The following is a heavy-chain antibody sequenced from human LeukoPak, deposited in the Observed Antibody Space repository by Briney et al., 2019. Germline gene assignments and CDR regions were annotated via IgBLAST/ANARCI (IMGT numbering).Heavy chain of an antibody. CDR2: IWYDGSNK. CDR1: GFTFSSYG. V-gene: IGHV3-33*01. J-gene: IGHJ4*02. Sequence: GGSLRLSCAASGFTFSSYGILWVRQAPGKGLEWVAVIWYDGSNKYYADSVKGRFTISRDQSKNTVYLQMNSLRADDTAVYYCARLGSGWAIDYWGQGTLVTVSA. D-gene: IGHD6-19*01. CDR3: ARLGSGWAIDY.